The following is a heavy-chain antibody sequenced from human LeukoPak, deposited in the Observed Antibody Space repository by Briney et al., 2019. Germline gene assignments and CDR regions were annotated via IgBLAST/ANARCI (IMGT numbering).Heavy chain of an antibody. CDR2: INWNGGST. Sequence: GGSLRLSCAASGFTFNDYGMSWVRQAPGQGLEWVSGINWNGGSTGYADSVKGRFTISRDNAKNSLYLQMNSLRAEDTALYHCARDYGSGWYTGFDYWGQGTLVTVSS. V-gene: IGHV3-20*01. CDR1: GFTFNDYG. J-gene: IGHJ4*02. D-gene: IGHD6-19*01. CDR3: ARDYGSGWYTGFDY.